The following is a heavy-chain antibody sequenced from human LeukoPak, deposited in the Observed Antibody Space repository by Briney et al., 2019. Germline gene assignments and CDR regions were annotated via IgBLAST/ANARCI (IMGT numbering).Heavy chain of an antibody. CDR1: GGSISSYY. CDR3: ARTAYARFFDL. Sequence: PSETLSLTCTVSGGSISSYYWSWIRQPPGKGLEWIGYIYYSGSTNYNPSLKSRVTISIDTSKNQFSLKLSSVTAADTAVYYCARTAYARFFDLWGRGTLVTVSS. V-gene: IGHV4-59*01. J-gene: IGHJ2*01. CDR2: IYYSGST. D-gene: IGHD2-21*01.